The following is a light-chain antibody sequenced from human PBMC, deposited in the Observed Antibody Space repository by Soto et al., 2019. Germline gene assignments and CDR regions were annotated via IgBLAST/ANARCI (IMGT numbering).Light chain of an antibody. CDR1: QSVGST. V-gene: IGKV3-15*01. Sequence: EIVLTQSPAALSVSPGERATLSCWASQSVGSTLNWYQQRPGQAPRLIIYATSIRATGIPARFSGSGSGTEFTLTIASLQSEDFAVYYCQQYNNWPRTFGQGTKVDIK. CDR3: QQYNNWPRT. CDR2: ATS. J-gene: IGKJ1*01.